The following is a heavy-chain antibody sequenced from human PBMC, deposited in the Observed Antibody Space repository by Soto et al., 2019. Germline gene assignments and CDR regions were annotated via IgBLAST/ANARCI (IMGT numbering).Heavy chain of an antibody. Sequence: ASVKVSCKASGYTFTGYYIHWVRRAPGQGLEWMGWINPNSGGTNYAQKFQGWVTMTRDTSISTAYMELSRLRSDDTAVYYCAAATRGYNWFDPWGQGTLVTVSS. CDR1: GYTFTGYY. CDR3: AAATRGYNWFDP. J-gene: IGHJ5*02. CDR2: INPNSGGT. D-gene: IGHD2-15*01. V-gene: IGHV1-2*04.